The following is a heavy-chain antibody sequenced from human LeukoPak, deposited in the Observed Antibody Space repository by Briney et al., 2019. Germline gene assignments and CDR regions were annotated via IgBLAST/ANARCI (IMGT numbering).Heavy chain of an antibody. J-gene: IGHJ4*02. Sequence: GGSLRLSCAASGFTFSSYWMSWVRQAPGKGLEWVANIKQDGSEKYYVDPVKGRFTISRDNAKNSLYLQMNSLGAEDTAVYYCATEDYYDSSGYYFDYWGQGTLVTVSS. V-gene: IGHV3-7*01. D-gene: IGHD3-22*01. CDR3: ATEDYYDSSGYYFDY. CDR2: IKQDGSEK. CDR1: GFTFSSYW.